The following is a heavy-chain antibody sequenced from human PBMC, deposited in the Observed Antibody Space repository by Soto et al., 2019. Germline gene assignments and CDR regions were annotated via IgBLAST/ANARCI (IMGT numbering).Heavy chain of an antibody. CDR3: ARRPYCRGPTCAEILPFDY. D-gene: IGHD2-21*01. Sequence: QVQLVQSGAEEKKPGASVTVSCKASGYSFTDHYIAWVRQAPGQGLEWMGWLNPESGDTVYAQKFQGTVTMTRDTSISTVYMYLSNVRSEDTAVYYCARRPYCRGPTCAEILPFDYWGQGTLVTVSS. CDR1: GYSFTDHY. CDR2: LNPESGDT. J-gene: IGHJ4*02. V-gene: IGHV1-8*01.